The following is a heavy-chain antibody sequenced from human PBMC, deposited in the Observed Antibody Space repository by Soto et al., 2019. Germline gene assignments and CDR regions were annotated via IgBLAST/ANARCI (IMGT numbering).Heavy chain of an antibody. CDR1: GFTFSSYA. J-gene: IGHJ2*01. V-gene: IGHV3-23*01. Sequence: GGSLRLSCAASGFTFSSYAMSWVRQAPGKGLGWVSAISGSGGSTYYADSVKGRFTISRDNSKNTLYLQMNSLRAEDTAVYYCAKDGGNGDWYFDLWGRGTLVTVSS. CDR3: AKDGGNGDWYFDL. D-gene: IGHD2-15*01. CDR2: ISGSGGST.